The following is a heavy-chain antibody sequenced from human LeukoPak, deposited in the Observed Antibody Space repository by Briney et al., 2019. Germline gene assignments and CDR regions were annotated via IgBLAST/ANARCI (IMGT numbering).Heavy chain of an antibody. Sequence: GVSLRLTCAASGFTFSTYAMNWVRQAPGKGLEWVSGISGSGDSTYSAGSVKGQFTISRDNSKDMLYLQMNSLRADNTAVYYCARDRRGVYDFDYWGQRTRVTVSS. V-gene: IGHV3-23*01. CDR1: GFTFSTYA. CDR3: ARDRRGVYDFDY. CDR2: ISGSGDST. D-gene: IGHD2-8*01. J-gene: IGHJ4*02.